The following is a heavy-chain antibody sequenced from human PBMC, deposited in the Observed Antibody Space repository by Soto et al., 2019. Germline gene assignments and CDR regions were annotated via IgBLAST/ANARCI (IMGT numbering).Heavy chain of an antibody. CDR3: ARVSLVGPSGGRYFDY. J-gene: IGHJ4*02. Sequence: EVQLVESGGGLVQPGGSLRLSCAASGFTFSAHYMDWVRQAPGKGLEWVGRIKNKDNSYTTEYAASVEGRFTISREDSQKSLYLQMNSLKTDDTAVYYCARVSLVGPSGGRYFDYWGQGSQVAVSS. CDR1: GFTFSAHY. CDR2: IKNKDNSYTT. D-gene: IGHD1-26*01. V-gene: IGHV3-72*01.